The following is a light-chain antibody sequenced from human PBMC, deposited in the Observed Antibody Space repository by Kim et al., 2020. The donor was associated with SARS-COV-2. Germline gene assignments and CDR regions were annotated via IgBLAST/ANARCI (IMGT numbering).Light chain of an antibody. Sequence: EIVLTQSPGTLSLSPGERATLSCRPSQSVSGSYLAWYQQKPGQPPRLVIYGASSRATGIPDRFSGSVSGADFTLTISRLEPEDFAVYYCQLYGSSPLFGPGTKVDIK. V-gene: IGKV3-20*01. CDR2: GAS. J-gene: IGKJ3*01. CDR3: QLYGSSPL. CDR1: QSVSGSY.